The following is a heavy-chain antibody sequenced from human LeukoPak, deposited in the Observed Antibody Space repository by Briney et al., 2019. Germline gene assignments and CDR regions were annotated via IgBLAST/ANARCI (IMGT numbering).Heavy chain of an antibody. CDR2: ISSSSSYI. CDR1: GFAFSSYS. D-gene: IGHD3-22*01. V-gene: IGHV3-21*01. J-gene: IGHJ4*02. CDR3: ARDYDTSGYYDY. Sequence: PGGSLRLSCAASGFAFSSYSMSWVRQAPGKGLEWVSSISSSSSYIYYTDSVKGRFTISRDNAKNSLYLQVDSLRAGDTAVYCCARDYDTSGYYDYWGQGTLVTVSS.